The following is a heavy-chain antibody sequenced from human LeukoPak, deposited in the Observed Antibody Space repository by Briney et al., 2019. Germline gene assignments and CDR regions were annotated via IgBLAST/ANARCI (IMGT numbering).Heavy chain of an antibody. V-gene: IGHV4-31*03. D-gene: IGHD3-22*01. J-gene: IGHJ6*02. CDR2: IYYSGST. CDR3: ARHYYDSSGYSPYYYGMDV. Sequence: SQTLSLTCTVSGGSISSGGYYWSWIRQHPGKGLEWIGYIYYSGSTYYNPSLKSRVTISVDTSKNQFSLKLSSVTAADTAVYYCARHYYDSSGYSPYYYGMDVWGQGTTVTVSS. CDR1: GGSISSGGYY.